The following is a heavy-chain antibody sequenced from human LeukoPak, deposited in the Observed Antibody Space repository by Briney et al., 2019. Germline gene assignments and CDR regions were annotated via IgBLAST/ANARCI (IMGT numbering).Heavy chain of an antibody. Sequence: GGSLRLSCAASGFTFSSYSMNWVRHAPGKGLEWVSSISSTSSLIWYADSLKGRFTISRDNAKNSLYLQMDSLRAEDTAVYYCARYNSGWNDYWGQGTLVTVSS. CDR2: ISSTSSLI. CDR3: ARYNSGWNDY. D-gene: IGHD6-19*01. J-gene: IGHJ4*02. V-gene: IGHV3-21*01. CDR1: GFTFSSYS.